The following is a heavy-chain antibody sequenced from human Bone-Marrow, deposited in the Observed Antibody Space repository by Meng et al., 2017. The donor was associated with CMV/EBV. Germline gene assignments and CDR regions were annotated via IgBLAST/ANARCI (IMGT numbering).Heavy chain of an antibody. D-gene: IGHD1-26*01. CDR3: ATDRGKVGLPIYSYYGIDV. J-gene: IGHJ6*02. V-gene: IGHV1-69*05. CDR2: IIPILGTA. Sequence: SVKVSCKASGGTLDSNAISWVRQAPGQGLEWMGGIIPILGTANYAQRFQGRATITTDESTSTVYMELSSLRSEDTAVYYCATDRGKVGLPIYSYYGIDVWGQGTTVTVSS. CDR1: GGTLDSNA.